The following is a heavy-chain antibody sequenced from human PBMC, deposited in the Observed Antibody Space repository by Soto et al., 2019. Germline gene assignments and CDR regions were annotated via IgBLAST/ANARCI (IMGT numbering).Heavy chain of an antibody. Sequence: EVQLVESGGGLVQPGGSLRLSCAASGFSIGTYWMHWVRQAPGKGLVWVSRSNSDGSATAYADSVKGRFTISRDNAKNTLYLQMTRLRAEDTAVYYCVRGQGGYHSSWFDYWGQGTLVTVSS. CDR1: GFSIGTYW. D-gene: IGHD6-13*01. J-gene: IGHJ5*01. V-gene: IGHV3-74*01. CDR3: VRGQGGYHSSWFDY. CDR2: SNSDGSAT.